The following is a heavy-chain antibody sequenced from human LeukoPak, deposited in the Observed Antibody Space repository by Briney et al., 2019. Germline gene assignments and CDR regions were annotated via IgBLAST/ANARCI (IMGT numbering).Heavy chain of an antibody. D-gene: IGHD6-19*01. CDR2: INPSGGST. V-gene: IGHV1-46*01. CDR1: GYTSTSYY. Sequence: EASVKVSCKASGYTSTSYYMHWVRQAPGQGLEWMGIINPSGGSTSYAQKFQGRVTMTRDTSTSTVYMELSSLRSEDTAVYYCARARGGYSSGWYYFDYWGQGTLVTVSS. CDR3: ARARGGYSSGWYYFDY. J-gene: IGHJ4*02.